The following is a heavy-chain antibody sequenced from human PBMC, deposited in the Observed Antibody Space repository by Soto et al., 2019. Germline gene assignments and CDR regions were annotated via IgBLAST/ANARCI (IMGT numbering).Heavy chain of an antibody. CDR1: GFTFSSYA. V-gene: IGHV3-23*01. Sequence: GGSLRLSCAASGFTFSSYAMSWVRQAPGKGLEWVSAISGSGGSTYYADSVKGRFTISRDNSKNTLYLQMNSLRAEDTAVYYCAKQRGMIVVVITIIDYWGQGTLVTVSS. D-gene: IGHD3-22*01. CDR2: ISGSGGST. CDR3: AKQRGMIVVVITIIDY. J-gene: IGHJ4*02.